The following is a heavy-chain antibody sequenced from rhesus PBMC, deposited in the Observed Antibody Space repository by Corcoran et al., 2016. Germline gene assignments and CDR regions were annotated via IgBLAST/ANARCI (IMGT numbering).Heavy chain of an antibody. CDR1: GFTFSSYA. J-gene: IGHJ4*01. Sequence: EVQLVESGGGLVQPGGSLRLSCAASGFTFSSYAMQWVHQAPGKGLELVSAIGPGGDTYYADAVKGRFTISRDNAKNSLYLQMNRLRAEDTAVYYCAREVGSNHFDYWGQGVLVTVSS. V-gene: IGHV3-72*01. CDR3: AREVGSNHFDY. D-gene: IGHD6-19*01. CDR2: IGPGGDT.